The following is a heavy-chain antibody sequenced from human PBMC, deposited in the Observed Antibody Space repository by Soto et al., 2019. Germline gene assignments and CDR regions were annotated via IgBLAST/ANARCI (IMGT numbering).Heavy chain of an antibody. J-gene: IGHJ4*02. CDR3: AKGSVNYYDSSGYSDY. CDR1: GFTFSNAW. V-gene: IGHV3-23*01. Sequence: PVGSLRLSCAASGFTFSNAWLSWVRQAPGNGLEWVSTISGSDGSTYYADSVKGRFTVSRDNSKNTLYLQMNSLRAEDTAVYYCAKGSVNYYDSSGYSDYWGQGTLVTVSS. CDR2: ISGSDGST. D-gene: IGHD3-22*01.